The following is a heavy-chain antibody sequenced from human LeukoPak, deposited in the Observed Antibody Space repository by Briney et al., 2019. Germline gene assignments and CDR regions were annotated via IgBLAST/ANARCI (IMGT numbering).Heavy chain of an antibody. Sequence: GGSLRLSCAASGFIFSQYSINWVRQAPGKGLEWVANIKLDGSEKNYVDSVKGRFTISRDNTKNSLYLQMNSLRVEDTAVFYCARDQYDTWSRRGNFDSWGQGTLVIVSS. J-gene: IGHJ4*02. V-gene: IGHV3-7*03. D-gene: IGHD3-3*01. CDR3: ARDQYDTWSRRGNFDS. CDR2: IKLDGSEK. CDR1: GFIFSQYS.